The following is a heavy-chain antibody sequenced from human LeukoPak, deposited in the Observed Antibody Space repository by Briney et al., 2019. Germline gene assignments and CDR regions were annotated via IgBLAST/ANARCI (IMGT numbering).Heavy chain of an antibody. J-gene: IGHJ3*02. CDR1: GFTFSVSA. D-gene: IGHD2/OR15-2a*01. CDR2: IRSKANNYAK. V-gene: IGHV3-73*01. Sequence: PGGSLRLSCAASGFTFSVSAMHWVRQASGKGLEWVGRIRSKANNYAKEYDASVKGRFTISRDDSKNTAYLKMNSLRTEDTAVYSCVRGESGIQENSFDIWGQGTLVTVSS. CDR3: VRGESGIQENSFDI.